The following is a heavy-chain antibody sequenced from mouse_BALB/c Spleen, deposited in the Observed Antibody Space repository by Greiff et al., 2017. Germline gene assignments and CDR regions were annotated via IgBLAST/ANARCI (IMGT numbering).Heavy chain of an antibody. CDR1: GYSITSGYY. CDR2: ISYDGSN. Sequence: EVKLVESGPGLVKPSQSLSLTCSVTGYSITSGYYWNWIRQFPGNKLEWMGYISYDGSNNYNPSLKNRISITRDTSKNQFFLKLNSVTTEDTATYYCARDGNYDYDYAMDYWGQGTSVTVSS. J-gene: IGHJ4*01. V-gene: IGHV3-6*02. CDR3: ARDGNYDYDYAMDY. D-gene: IGHD2-4*01.